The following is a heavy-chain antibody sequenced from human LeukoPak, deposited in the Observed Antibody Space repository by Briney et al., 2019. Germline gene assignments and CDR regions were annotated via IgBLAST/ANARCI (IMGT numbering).Heavy chain of an antibody. Sequence: GGSLRLSCAASGFTFSSYGMNWVRQAPGKGLEWVSYISTSSTTIYYADSVKGRFTISRDNAKNSLYLQMNSLRAEDTAEYYCARGQQLVKTDWGQGTLVTVSS. V-gene: IGHV3-48*01. CDR2: ISTSSTTI. J-gene: IGHJ4*02. CDR3: ARGQQLVKTD. CDR1: GFTFSSYG. D-gene: IGHD6-13*01.